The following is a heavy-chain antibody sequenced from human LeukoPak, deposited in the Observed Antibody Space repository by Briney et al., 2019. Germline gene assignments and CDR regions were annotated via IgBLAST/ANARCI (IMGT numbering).Heavy chain of an antibody. J-gene: IGHJ5*02. D-gene: IGHD2-2*01. CDR3: ARARYCSSTSCYVPDWFDP. Sequence: GASVKVSCKASGYTFTSYYMHWVRQAPGQGLEWMGIINPSGGSTSYAQKFQGRVTMTRDTSTSIVYMELSSLRSEDTAVYYCARARYCSSTSCYVPDWFDPWGQGTLVTVSS. CDR2: INPSGGST. CDR1: GYTFTSYY. V-gene: IGHV1-46*01.